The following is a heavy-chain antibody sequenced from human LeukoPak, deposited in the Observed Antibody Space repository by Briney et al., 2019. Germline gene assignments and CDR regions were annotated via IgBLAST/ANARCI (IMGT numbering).Heavy chain of an antibody. CDR1: GYTFTSYY. CDR2: INPSGGST. J-gene: IGHJ4*02. Sequence: ASVKVSCKASGYTFTSYYMHWVRQAPGQGLEWMGIINPSGGSTSYAQKFQGRVTMTRDTSTSTVYMELSSLRSEDTAVYYCARDTPRGYSYGCPFDYWGQGTLVTVPS. D-gene: IGHD5-18*01. CDR3: ARDTPRGYSYGCPFDY. V-gene: IGHV1-46*01.